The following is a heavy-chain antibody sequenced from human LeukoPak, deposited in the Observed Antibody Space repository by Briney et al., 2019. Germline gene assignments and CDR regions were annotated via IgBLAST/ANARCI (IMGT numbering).Heavy chain of an antibody. CDR2: IRSSDGAI. CDR1: GFTFRLYS. D-gene: IGHD3-9*01. J-gene: IGHJ4*02. Sequence: GGSLRLPCAASGFTFRLYSMNWVRQAPGKGLEWVSYIRSSDGAIAYADSVKGRFTISRDDAKNSLYLQMNSLRDEDTAVYYCARDRDWAFDYWGQGTLITVSS. CDR3: ARDRDWAFDY. V-gene: IGHV3-48*02.